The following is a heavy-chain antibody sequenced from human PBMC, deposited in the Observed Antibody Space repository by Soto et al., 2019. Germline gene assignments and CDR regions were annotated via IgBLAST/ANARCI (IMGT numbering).Heavy chain of an antibody. J-gene: IGHJ4*02. Sequence: PGGSLRLSCAASGFTVSSNYMSWVRQAPGKGLEWVSVIYSGGSTYYADSVKGRFTISRDNSKNTLYLQMNSLRAEDTAVYYCASLTYDFWSGYYTNWGQGTLVTVSS. D-gene: IGHD3-3*01. V-gene: IGHV3-66*01. CDR2: IYSGGST. CDR1: GFTVSSNY. CDR3: ASLTYDFWSGYYTN.